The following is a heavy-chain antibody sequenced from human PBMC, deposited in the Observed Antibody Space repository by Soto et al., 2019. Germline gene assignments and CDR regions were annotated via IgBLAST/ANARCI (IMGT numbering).Heavy chain of an antibody. V-gene: IGHV3-23*01. D-gene: IGHD3-10*01. J-gene: IGHJ3*02. CDR2: ISCNSGST. CDR1: GFTFDDYA. Sequence: ALRVSCAAPGFTFDDYAMPWFRLATRKGQEWVSDISCNSGSTYYADSVKCRFTISRDNSKNTLYLQMNSLRAEDTAVYYCAKPNLVLLWFGELPERGPHAFDIWGQGTMVTVSS. CDR3: AKPNLVLLWFGELPERGPHAFDI.